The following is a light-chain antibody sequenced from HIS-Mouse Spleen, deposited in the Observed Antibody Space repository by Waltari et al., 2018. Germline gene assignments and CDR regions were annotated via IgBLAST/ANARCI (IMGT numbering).Light chain of an antibody. V-gene: IGLV2-23*01. Sequence: QSALTQPASVSGSPGQSITISCTGTSSDVGSYNLVSWYQQHPGKAPKLMLYEGSKRPSGVSHRFSGSKSGNTASLTISGLQAEDEADYYCCSYAGSSTWVFGGGTKLTVL. CDR1: SSDVGSYNL. J-gene: IGLJ3*02. CDR3: CSYAGSSTWV. CDR2: EGS.